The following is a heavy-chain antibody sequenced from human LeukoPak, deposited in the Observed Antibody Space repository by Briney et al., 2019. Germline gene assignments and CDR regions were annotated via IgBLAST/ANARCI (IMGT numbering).Heavy chain of an antibody. V-gene: IGHV3-64D*09. CDR1: GFTFSTYA. CDR2: ISSDGGST. CDR3: VKGGYCSGSGCYSTDAWVDY. J-gene: IGHJ4*02. Sequence: PGGSLRLSCSASGFTFSTYAMHWVRQAPEKGLEYVSAISSDGGSTYYADSMKGRFTISRDNSKNALYLQVSSLRTEDTAVYYCVKGGYCSGSGCYSTDAWVDYWGQGTLVTVSS. D-gene: IGHD2-15*01.